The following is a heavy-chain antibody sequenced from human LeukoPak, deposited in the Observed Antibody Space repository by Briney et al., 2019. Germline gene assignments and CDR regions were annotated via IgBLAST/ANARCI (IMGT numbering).Heavy chain of an antibody. J-gene: IGHJ4*02. CDR2: ISSSSSYI. CDR1: GFTFSSYS. V-gene: IGHV3-21*01. Sequence: PGGSLRLSCAASGFTFSSYSMNWVRQAPGKGLEWVSSISSSSSYIYYADSVKGRFTISRDNAKNSLYLQMNSLRAEDTAVYYCASRTSHQHGEREYYWGQGTLVTVSS. D-gene: IGHD2-2*01. CDR3: ASRTSHQHGEREYY.